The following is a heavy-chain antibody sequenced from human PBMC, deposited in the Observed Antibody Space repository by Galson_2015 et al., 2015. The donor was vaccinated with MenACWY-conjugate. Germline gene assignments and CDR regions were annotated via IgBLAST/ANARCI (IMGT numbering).Heavy chain of an antibody. V-gene: IGHV3-23*01. CDR2: ISRSGDTT. J-gene: IGHJ4*02. Sequence: SLRLSCAASGFTFSSYAMSWVRQSPEKGLEWVSSISRSGDTTYYADSVKGRFTISREYSENTLYLQMNSLRGEDTAVYYCAKAQGTSGWGGAYVHDFWGQGTLVTVSS. D-gene: IGHD6-19*01. CDR1: GFTFSSYA. CDR3: AKAQGTSGWGGAYVHDF.